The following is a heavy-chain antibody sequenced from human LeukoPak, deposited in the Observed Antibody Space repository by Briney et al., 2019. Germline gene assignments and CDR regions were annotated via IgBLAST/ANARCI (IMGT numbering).Heavy chain of an antibody. V-gene: IGHV1-69*13. Sequence: ASVKVSCKASGGTFSSYAISWVRQAPGQGLEWMGGIIPIFGTANYAQKFQGRVTITPDESTSTAYMELSSLRSEDTAVYYCATSGEDVGGELGHNYWGQGTLVTVSS. CDR1: GGTFSSYA. CDR2: IIPIFGTA. D-gene: IGHD3-10*01. CDR3: ATSGEDVGGELGHNY. J-gene: IGHJ4*02.